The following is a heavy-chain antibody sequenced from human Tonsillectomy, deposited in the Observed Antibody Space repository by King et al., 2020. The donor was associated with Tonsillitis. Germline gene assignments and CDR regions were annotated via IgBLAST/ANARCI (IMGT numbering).Heavy chain of an antibody. Sequence: VQLVESGGGLVQPGGSLRLSCAASGFTVSSYYMSWVCQAPGKWLEWVSIIYSAGSTYYADSVRGRFTISRDNSKNTVYLQMNSLRAEDTAVYYCARDLVHLDWGQGTLVTVSS. J-gene: IGHJ4*02. CDR1: GFTVSSYY. CDR3: ARDLVHLD. CDR2: IYSAGST. V-gene: IGHV3-66*01.